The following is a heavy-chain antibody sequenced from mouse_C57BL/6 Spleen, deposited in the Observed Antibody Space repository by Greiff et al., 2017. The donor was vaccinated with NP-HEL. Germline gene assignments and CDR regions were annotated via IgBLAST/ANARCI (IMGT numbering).Heavy chain of an antibody. CDR1: GFTFSSYA. CDR3: TRDRNYEAMDY. Sequence: EVQGVESGEGLVKPGGSLKLSCAASGFTFSSYAMSWVRQTPEKRLEWVAYISSGGDYIYYADTVKGRFTISRDNARNTLYLQMSSLKSEDTAMYYCTRDRNYEAMDYWGQGTSVTVSS. V-gene: IGHV5-9-1*02. D-gene: IGHD2-5*01. CDR2: ISSGGDYI. J-gene: IGHJ4*01.